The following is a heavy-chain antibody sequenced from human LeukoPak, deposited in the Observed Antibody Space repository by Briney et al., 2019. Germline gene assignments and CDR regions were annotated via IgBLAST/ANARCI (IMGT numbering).Heavy chain of an antibody. CDR2: MNSNSGNT. CDR3: ARGRGGTVVRGYLDY. D-gene: IGHD3-10*01. V-gene: IGHV1-8*01. Sequence: ASVKASCKASGYTFTNYDIMWVRQSTGQGPDWMGWMNSNSGNTGYAQKFQGRVTMTSHTSITTAYMELHSLTSEDTAVYYCARGRGGTVVRGYLDYWGQGTLVTVSS. J-gene: IGHJ4*02. CDR1: GYTFTNYD.